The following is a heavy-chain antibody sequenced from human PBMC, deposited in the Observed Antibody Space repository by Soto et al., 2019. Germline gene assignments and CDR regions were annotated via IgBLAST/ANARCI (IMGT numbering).Heavy chain of an antibody. CDR2: IRRSGSTI. CDR3: GRDPELWDENVATRPSIYYYGMDV. D-gene: IGHD5-18*01. Sequence: QMQLVESGGGLVEPGGSLRLSCEASGFTFSNLYMSGLRGAPGGGREWVSYIRRSGSTIYYADSVRGRFTISRDNSKNSXXLQMDSLRAEDTAMYYCGRDPELWDENVATRPSIYYYGMDVWGQGTTVTVSS. V-gene: IGHV3-11*01. J-gene: IGHJ6*02. CDR1: GFTFSNLY.